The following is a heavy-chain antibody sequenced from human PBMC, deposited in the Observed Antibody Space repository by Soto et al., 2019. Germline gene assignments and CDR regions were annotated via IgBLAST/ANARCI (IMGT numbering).Heavy chain of an antibody. CDR1: GFDFSSQV. CDR2: VSGSGGSK. V-gene: IGHV3-23*01. Sequence: EVQLFESGGGLVQPGASLRLSCVGSGFDFSSQVMSWVRQAPGKGLEWVSSVSGSGGSKHFPDFLKGRFSSSRDNSKNTLYLEMNSLRADDTGVYFCAKEMWGWGYDIFGVDISFDHWGQGTPVTVSS. J-gene: IGHJ4*02. D-gene: IGHD3-9*01. CDR3: AKEMWGWGYDIFGVDISFDH.